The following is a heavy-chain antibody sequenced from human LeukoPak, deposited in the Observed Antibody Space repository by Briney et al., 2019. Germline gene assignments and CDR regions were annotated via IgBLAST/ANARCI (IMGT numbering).Heavy chain of an antibody. Sequence: ASVKVSCKASGYTFTSYYMHWVRQAPGQGLEWMGIINPSGGSTSYAQKFQGRVTMTRDTSTSTVYMELSSQRSEDTAVYYCAREVYSGYVGGAFDIWGQGTMVTVSS. CDR2: INPSGGST. CDR1: GYTFTSYY. J-gene: IGHJ3*02. CDR3: AREVYSGYVGGAFDI. V-gene: IGHV1-46*01. D-gene: IGHD5-12*01.